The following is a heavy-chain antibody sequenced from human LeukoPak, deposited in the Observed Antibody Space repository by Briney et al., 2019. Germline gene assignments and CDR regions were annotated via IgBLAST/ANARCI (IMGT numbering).Heavy chain of an antibody. CDR1: GFTFSSYS. Sequence: GGSLRLSCAASGFTFSSYSMNWVRQAPGKGLEWVSSISSGSSYIYYADSVKGRFTISRDNAKNSLYLQMNSLRAEDTAVYYCARVRYYYDSSGYYYKDHFDYWGQGTLVTVSS. V-gene: IGHV3-21*01. CDR3: ARVRYYYDSSGYYYKDHFDY. J-gene: IGHJ4*02. CDR2: ISSGSSYI. D-gene: IGHD3-22*01.